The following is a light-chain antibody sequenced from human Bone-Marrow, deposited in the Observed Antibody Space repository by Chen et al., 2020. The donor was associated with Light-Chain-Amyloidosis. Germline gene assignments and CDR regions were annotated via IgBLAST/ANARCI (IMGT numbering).Light chain of an antibody. Sequence: SYVLTQPSSVSVAPGQTATIACGGNNIGSPSVHWYQQTPGQAPRLVVYDDSDRPSGGPERLSGSNSGNTATLTMSRGESVDEADYYCQVWDRSCDRPGFGAGTKLTVL. CDR1: NIGSPS. J-gene: IGLJ3*02. CDR3: QVWDRSCDRPG. V-gene: IGLV3-21*02. CDR2: DDS.